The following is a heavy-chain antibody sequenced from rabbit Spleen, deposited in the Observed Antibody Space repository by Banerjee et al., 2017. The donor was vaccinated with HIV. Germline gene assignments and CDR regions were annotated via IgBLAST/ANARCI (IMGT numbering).Heavy chain of an antibody. D-gene: IGHD1-1*01. CDR3: ARDLDGGNFYFDL. CDR1: GFSFSNSYY. Sequence: QSLEESGGDLVKPGASLTLTCTASGFSFSNSYYMCWVRQAPGKGPEWIACIRAGSGSTYYASWAKGRFTITRSTSLNTVTLQLNSLTAADTATYFCARDLDGGNFYFDLWGPGTLVTVS. J-gene: IGHJ6*01. CDR2: IRAGSGST. V-gene: IGHV1S40*01.